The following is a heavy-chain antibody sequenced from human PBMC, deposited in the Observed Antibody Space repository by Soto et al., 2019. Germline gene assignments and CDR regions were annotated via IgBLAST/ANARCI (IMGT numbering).Heavy chain of an antibody. D-gene: IGHD2-2*01. CDR1: GYTFTDYY. CDR3: AIYCSSTSCLYSPFDI. CDR2: INPSGGST. J-gene: IGHJ3*02. Sequence: ASVKVSCKASGYTFTDYYIHWVRQAPGQGLEWMGIINPSGGSTSYAQKFQGRVTMTRDTFTSTVYMELSSLRSEDTAVYYCAIYCSSTSCLYSPFDIWGQGTMVTVSS. V-gene: IGHV1-46*01.